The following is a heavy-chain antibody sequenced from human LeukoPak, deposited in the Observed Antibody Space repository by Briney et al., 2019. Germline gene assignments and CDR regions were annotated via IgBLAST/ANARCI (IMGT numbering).Heavy chain of an antibody. J-gene: IGHJ6*03. CDR3: AKYSSGSVEISTPGYSYGYPYMDV. CDR1: GFTFSSYG. D-gene: IGHD5-18*01. CDR2: ISGSGGST. V-gene: IGHV3-23*01. Sequence: PGGSLRLSCAASGFTFSSYGMSWVRQAPGKGLEWVSAISGSGGSTCYADSVKGRFTISRDNSKNTLYLQMNSLRAEDTAVYYCAKYSSGSVEISTPGYSYGYPYMDVWGKGTTVTISS.